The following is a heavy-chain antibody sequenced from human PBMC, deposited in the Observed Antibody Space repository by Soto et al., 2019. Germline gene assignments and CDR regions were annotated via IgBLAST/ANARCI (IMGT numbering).Heavy chain of an antibody. Sequence: QVQLVQSGAEVKKPGASVKVSCKACGGTVSSYAISWVRQAPGQGLEWMGGIIPIFGTANYAQKFQGRVTITADESTSTAYMELSSLRSEDTDVYYCAWTFYYYDSSGFQHWGQGNLVTVSS. CDR3: AWTFYYYDSSGFQH. CDR2: IIPIFGTA. D-gene: IGHD3-22*01. J-gene: IGHJ1*01. CDR1: GGTVSSYA. V-gene: IGHV1-69*01.